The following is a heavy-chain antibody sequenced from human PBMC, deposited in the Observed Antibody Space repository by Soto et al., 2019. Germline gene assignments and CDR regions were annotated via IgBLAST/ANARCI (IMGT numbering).Heavy chain of an antibody. J-gene: IGHJ4*02. CDR1: GGSFSGYY. V-gene: IGHV4-34*01. Sequence: KTSETLSLTCAVYGGSFSGYYWIWIRQPPGKGLEWIGEINHSGSTNYNPSLKSRVTISVDTSKNQFSLKLSSVTAADTAVYYCARGGQLVQGHVVRWEKYWGQGTLVTVSS. CDR2: INHSGST. D-gene: IGHD6-13*01. CDR3: ARGGQLVQGHVVRWEKY.